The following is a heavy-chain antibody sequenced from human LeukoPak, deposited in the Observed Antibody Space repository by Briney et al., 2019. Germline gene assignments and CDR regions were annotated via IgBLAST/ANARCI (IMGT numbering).Heavy chain of an antibody. CDR2: MNPNSGTT. D-gene: IGHD4-23*01. Sequence: ASVKVSCKASGHTLASYDINWVRQATGQGLEWMGWMNPNSGTTGYAQKFQDRITLTRDTSISTAYMELSSLTSDDTAVYYCARDYGGNSGWFDPWGQGTLVTVSS. CDR1: GHTLASYD. V-gene: IGHV1-8*01. CDR3: ARDYGGNSGWFDP. J-gene: IGHJ5*02.